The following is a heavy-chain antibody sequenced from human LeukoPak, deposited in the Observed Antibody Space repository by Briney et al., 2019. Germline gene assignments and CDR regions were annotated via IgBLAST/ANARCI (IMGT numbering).Heavy chain of an antibody. J-gene: IGHJ4*02. CDR2: MYYSGST. V-gene: IGHV4-59*01. CDR1: GGSMSRYY. Sequence: PSETVSLTCTVSGGSMSRYYWSWIRQPPGKGLEWIGYMYYSGSTKYNPSLKSRVTISVDTSKNQFSLKLSSVTAADTAVYYCARSSTGSYFDYWGQGTLVIVSS. D-gene: IGHD3-3*02. CDR3: ARSSTGSYFDY.